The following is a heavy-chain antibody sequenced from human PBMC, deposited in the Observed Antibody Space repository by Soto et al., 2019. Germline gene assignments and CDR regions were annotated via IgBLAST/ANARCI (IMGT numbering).Heavy chain of an antibody. J-gene: IGHJ5*02. V-gene: IGHV2-5*02. D-gene: IGHD2-8*01. CDR1: GFSLSTSGVG. CDR2: IYWDDDK. Sequence: QITLKESGPTLVKPTQTLTLTCTFSGFSLSTSGVGVGWIRQPPGKALEWLALIYWDDDKRSSPSLKSRLTIPKDTTKNQVVLTRTNMDPVDTATYYCAHTSPEWSWFTPWGQGTLVTVSS. CDR3: AHTSPEWSWFTP.